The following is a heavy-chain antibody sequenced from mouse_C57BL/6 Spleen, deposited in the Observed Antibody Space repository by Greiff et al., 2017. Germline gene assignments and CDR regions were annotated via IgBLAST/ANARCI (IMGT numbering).Heavy chain of an antibody. CDR1: GFNIKDDY. J-gene: IGHJ2*01. V-gene: IGHV14-4*01. CDR3: TTGSPDY. CDR2: IDPENGDT. Sequence: VQLQQSGTELVRPGASVKLSCTASGFNIKDDYMHWVKQRPEQGLEWIGWIDPENGDTEYASKFQGKATITADTSSNTAYLQLSSLTSEDTAVYYCTTGSPDYWGQGTTLTVSS.